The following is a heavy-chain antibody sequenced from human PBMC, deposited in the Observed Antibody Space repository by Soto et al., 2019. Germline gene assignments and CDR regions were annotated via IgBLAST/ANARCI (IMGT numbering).Heavy chain of an antibody. V-gene: IGHV1-69*13. CDR2: IMPIFGTA. CDR3: ALKYDFWSGPYAFDI. Sequence: SVKVSCKASGGSFNSYAITWVRQAPGQGLELMGGIMPIFGTANYAQKFQGRVTITADESTSTAYMELSSLRSEDTAIYYCALKYDFWSGPYAFDIWGQGTMVTVSS. J-gene: IGHJ3*02. CDR1: GGSFNSYA. D-gene: IGHD3-3*01.